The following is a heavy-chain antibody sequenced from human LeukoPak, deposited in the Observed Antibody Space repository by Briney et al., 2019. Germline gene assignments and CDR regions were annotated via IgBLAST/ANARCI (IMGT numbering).Heavy chain of an antibody. V-gene: IGHV4-38-2*02. D-gene: IGHD2/OR15-2a*01. CDR1: GYSISSGCY. Sequence: SETLSLTCAVSGYSISSGCYWAWMRQPPGKGLEWIGSVYHTGSTHYNTSLKSRVTVSVDTSKNQFSLKLTYVTAADTAVYYCAREGNSLNWFDPWGQGTLVTVSS. J-gene: IGHJ5*02. CDR2: VYHTGST. CDR3: AREGNSLNWFDP.